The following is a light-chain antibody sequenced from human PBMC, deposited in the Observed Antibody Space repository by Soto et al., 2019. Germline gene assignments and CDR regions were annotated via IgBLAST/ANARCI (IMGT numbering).Light chain of an antibody. J-gene: IGKJ1*01. CDR3: HQRQSWPRT. CDR1: QSVSSS. Sequence: IVVTLSPATLSVSPGETVTLSCRVSQSVSSSLAWYQQKPGQAPRLLISGAYTRATGIPARFSGSGSGTEFTLTISGLQSEDFAVYYCHQRQSWPRTFGQGTTVDI. CDR2: GAY. V-gene: IGKV3-15*01.